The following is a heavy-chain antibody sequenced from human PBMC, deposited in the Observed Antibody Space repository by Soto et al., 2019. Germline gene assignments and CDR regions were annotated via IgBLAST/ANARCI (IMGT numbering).Heavy chain of an antibody. V-gene: IGHV1-18*04. J-gene: IGHJ4*02. Sequence: QVQLVQSGAEVKKPGASVKVSCKASGYTFTSYGISWVRQSPGQGLEWMGWISAYNGNTNYAQKLRGRVTITTDTSTSTAYMELRSLRSDDTAVYYCARLTEPAEAVAGFDYWGQGTLVTVSS. CDR3: ARLTEPAEAVAGFDY. CDR1: GYTFTSYG. CDR2: ISAYNGNT. D-gene: IGHD6-19*01.